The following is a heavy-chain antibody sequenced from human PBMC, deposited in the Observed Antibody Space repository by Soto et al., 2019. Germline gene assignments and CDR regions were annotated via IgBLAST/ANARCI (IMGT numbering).Heavy chain of an antibody. CDR3: ARGSTDSYPGSRIFDF. V-gene: IGHV3-23*01. CDR2: ITDTGGDT. Sequence: LRLACVASGITSGSRAMSWVRQAPGEGLEWVSTITDTGGDTRYADSVRGRFTMSRDNSKKTLYLQMNSLRVEDSALYYCARGSTDSYPGSRIFDFWGRGTLVTVSS. CDR1: GITSGSRA. D-gene: IGHD3-10*01. J-gene: IGHJ4*02.